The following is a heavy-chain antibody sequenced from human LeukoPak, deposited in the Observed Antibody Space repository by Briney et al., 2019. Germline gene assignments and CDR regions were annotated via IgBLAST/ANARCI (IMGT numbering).Heavy chain of an antibody. CDR2: IKSKTDGGTT. CDR1: GFTLSNAW. Sequence: GGSLRLSCAASGFTLSNAWMSWVRQAPGKGLEWVGRIKSKTDGGTTDYAAPVKGRFTISRDDSKNTLYLQMNSLKTEDTAVYYCTTGGGNPYYYYYGMDVWGQGTTVTVSS. D-gene: IGHD4-23*01. V-gene: IGHV3-15*01. CDR3: TTGGGNPYYYYYGMDV. J-gene: IGHJ6*02.